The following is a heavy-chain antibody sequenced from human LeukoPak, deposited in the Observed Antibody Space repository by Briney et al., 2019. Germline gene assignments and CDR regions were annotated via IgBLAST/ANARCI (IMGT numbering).Heavy chain of an antibody. CDR1: GYTFTGNF. CDR2: INPNNGDT. D-gene: IGHD2/OR15-2a*01. J-gene: IGHJ4*02. Sequence: ASVKVSCKTSGYTFTGNFMHWVRQAPGQGPEWMGWINPNNGDTNHAQKFQGRVTMTRVTSITTAYMELSSLRSDDTAVYYCARTRGTHISMAYLDSWGQGTLVTVSS. V-gene: IGHV1-2*02. CDR3: ARTRGTHISMAYLDS.